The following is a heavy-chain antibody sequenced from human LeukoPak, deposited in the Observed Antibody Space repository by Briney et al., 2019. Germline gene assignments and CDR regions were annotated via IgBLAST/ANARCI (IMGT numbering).Heavy chain of an antibody. CDR1: GGSFSGYY. CDR2: INHSGST. D-gene: IGHD5-18*01. CDR3: AVAGYGRRFDY. V-gene: IGHV4-34*01. J-gene: IGHJ4*02. Sequence: PSETLSLTCAVYGGSFSGYYWNWIRQPPGEGLEWIGEINHSGSTNYNPSLKSRVTISVDTSKNQFSLKLRFVTAADTAVYYCAVAGYGRRFDYWGQGTLVTASS.